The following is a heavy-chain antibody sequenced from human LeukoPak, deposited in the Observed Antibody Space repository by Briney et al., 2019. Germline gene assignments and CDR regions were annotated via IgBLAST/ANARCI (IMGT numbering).Heavy chain of an antibody. J-gene: IGHJ4*02. CDR3: ARGYSSMFIDN. CDR1: GYTFTGNY. V-gene: IGHV1-2*04. CDR2: INPNTGGT. Sequence: ASVNVSCKASGYTFTGNYIHWVRQAPGQGLEWLGWINPNTGGTKYAQQFQGWVTLTRDTSTSTAYLDLSRLKSNDTAVYYCARGYSSMFIDNWGQGTLVSVSS. D-gene: IGHD5-12*01.